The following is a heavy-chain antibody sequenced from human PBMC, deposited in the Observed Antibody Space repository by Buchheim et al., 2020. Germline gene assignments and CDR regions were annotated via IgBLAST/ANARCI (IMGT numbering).Heavy chain of an antibody. CDR3: ASKQLGKPDSPNYVDY. D-gene: IGHD6-13*01. J-gene: IGHJ4*02. V-gene: IGHV3-48*02. CDR2: ISSSSSTI. CDR1: GFTFSSYS. Sequence: EVQLVESGGGLVQPGGSLRLSCVASGFTFSSYSMNWVRQAPGKGLEWVSYISSSSSTIYYADSVKGRFTISRDNAKKSLYLQMNSLRDEDTAVYYCASKQLGKPDSPNYVDYWGQGTL.